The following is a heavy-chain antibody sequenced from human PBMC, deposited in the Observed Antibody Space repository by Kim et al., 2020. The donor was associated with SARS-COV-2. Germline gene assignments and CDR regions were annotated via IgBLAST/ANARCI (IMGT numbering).Heavy chain of an antibody. CDR1: GFTFSSYA. V-gene: IGHV3-30-3*01. CDR3: ARSRLGRKFDAFDI. J-gene: IGHJ3*02. D-gene: IGHD7-27*01. Sequence: GGSLRLSCAASGFTFSSYAMHWVRQAPGKGLEWVAVISYDGSNKYYADSVKGRFTISRDNSKNTLYLQMNSLRAEDTAVYYCARSRLGRKFDAFDIWGQGTMVTVSS. CDR2: ISYDGSNK.